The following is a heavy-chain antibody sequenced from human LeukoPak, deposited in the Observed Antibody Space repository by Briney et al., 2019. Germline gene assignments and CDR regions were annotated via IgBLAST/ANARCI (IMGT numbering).Heavy chain of an antibody. CDR2: INSDGSST. D-gene: IGHD3-22*01. CDR3: ARKGYYYDSSGHQRAFDI. V-gene: IGHV3-74*01. Sequence: GGSLRLSCAASGFTFSSYWMHWVRQAPGKGLVWVSRINSDGSSTSYADSVKGRFTISRDNAKNTLYLQMNSLRAGDTAVYYCARKGYYYDSSGHQRAFDIWGQGTMVTVSS. CDR1: GFTFSSYW. J-gene: IGHJ3*02.